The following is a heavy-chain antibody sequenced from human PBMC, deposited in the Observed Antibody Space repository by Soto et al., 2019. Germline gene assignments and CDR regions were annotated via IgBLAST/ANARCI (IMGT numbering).Heavy chain of an antibody. CDR2: ISSSGNYM. Sequence: KPGVSLRLSCAASGFTFTTYSMNWVRQAPGKGLEVVSSISSSGNYMYYADSVKGRFTISRDNPKNSLWLQMNSLRVEDTALYYCVGLYGLGWGQGTIVTVSS. CDR3: VGLYGLG. J-gene: IGHJ4*02. V-gene: IGHV3-21*01. D-gene: IGHD3-3*01. CDR1: GFTFTTYS.